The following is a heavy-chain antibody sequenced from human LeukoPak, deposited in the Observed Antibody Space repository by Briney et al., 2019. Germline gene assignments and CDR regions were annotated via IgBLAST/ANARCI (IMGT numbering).Heavy chain of an antibody. D-gene: IGHD3-22*01. CDR2: IYHSGST. V-gene: IGHV4-4*02. J-gene: IGHJ3*02. CDR3: ARDRITGSYYYDSSAPPNAFDI. CDR1: GGSISSSNW. Sequence: SGTLSLTCAVSGGSISSSNWWSWVRQPPGKGLEWIGEIYHSGSTNYNPSLKSRVTIPVDKSKNQFSLKLSSVTAADTAVYYCARDRITGSYYYDSSAPPNAFDIWGQGTMVTVSS.